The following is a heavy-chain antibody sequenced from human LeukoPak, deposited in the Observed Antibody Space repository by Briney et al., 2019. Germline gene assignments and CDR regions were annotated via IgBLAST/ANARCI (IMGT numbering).Heavy chain of an antibody. Sequence: GGSLRLSCAASGFTFSSYAMSWVRQAPGKGLEWVSAISGSGGSTYYADSVKGRFTISRDNSKNTLYLQMNSLRAEDTAVYYCAREGYYDSSGYYYWVRYGFDYWGQGTLVTVSS. CDR3: AREGYYDSSGYYYWVRYGFDY. D-gene: IGHD3-22*01. V-gene: IGHV3-23*01. CDR1: GFTFSSYA. J-gene: IGHJ4*02. CDR2: ISGSGGST.